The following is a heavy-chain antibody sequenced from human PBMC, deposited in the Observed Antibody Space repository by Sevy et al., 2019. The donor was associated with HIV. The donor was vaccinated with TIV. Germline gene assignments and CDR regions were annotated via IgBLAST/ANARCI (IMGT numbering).Heavy chain of an antibody. J-gene: IGHJ4*02. V-gene: IGHV4-39*02. CDR1: GGSISSEAYY. CDR2: IYYSGST. CDR3: AREGPRISQFDS. Sequence: SETLSLTCTVSGGSISSEAYYWGWIRQPPGKGLDWVGSIYYSGSTYYNPSLKSQVTISVDTSKNQFSLKLRSVTAADTAMYYCAREGPRISQFDSWGQGTLVTVSS.